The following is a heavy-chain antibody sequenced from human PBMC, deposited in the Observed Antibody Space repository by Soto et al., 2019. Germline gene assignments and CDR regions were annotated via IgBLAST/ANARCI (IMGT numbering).Heavy chain of an antibody. J-gene: IGHJ6*03. CDR2: IYYSGST. D-gene: IGHD6-6*01. CDR3: ARNSIGEADYYCSYTDV. Sequence: SETLSLTCAVEGGSIVGYDWSWIRQPPGKGLEWIGYIYYSGSTNYNPSLKSRVTISVDTSKNQFSLKLSSVTAADTAVYYCARNSIGEADYYCSYTDVWGKGTTVTVSS. V-gene: IGHV4-59*01. CDR1: GGSIVGYD.